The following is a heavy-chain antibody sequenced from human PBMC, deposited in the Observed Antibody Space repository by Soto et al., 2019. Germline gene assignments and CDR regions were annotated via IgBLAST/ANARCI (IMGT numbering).Heavy chain of an antibody. CDR3: ATRIKASSQYYYYYYGMDV. CDR2: IYPGDSDT. J-gene: IGHJ6*02. CDR1: GYSFTSYW. Sequence: PGESLKISCKGSGYSFTSYWIGWVRQMPGKGLEWMGIIYPGDSDTRYSPSFQGQVTISADKSISTAYLQWSSLKASDTAMYYCATRIKASSQYYYYYYGMDVWGQGTTVTVSS. V-gene: IGHV5-51*01. D-gene: IGHD6-13*01.